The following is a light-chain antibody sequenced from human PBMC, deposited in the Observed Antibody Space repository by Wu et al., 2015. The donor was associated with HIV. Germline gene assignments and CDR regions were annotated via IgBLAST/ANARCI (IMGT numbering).Light chain of an antibody. V-gene: IGKV3-15*01. Sequence: EILMTQSPATLSASPGESATLFCRANQDIGRKLAWYQQKPGQAPRFLILGASTRVTGVPARFRGSGSGTEFTLTIARLQSDDFAVYYCQXYHDWPPAFTFGPGTKVEIK. CDR2: GAS. J-gene: IGKJ3*01. CDR3: QXYHDWPPAFT. CDR1: QDIGRK.